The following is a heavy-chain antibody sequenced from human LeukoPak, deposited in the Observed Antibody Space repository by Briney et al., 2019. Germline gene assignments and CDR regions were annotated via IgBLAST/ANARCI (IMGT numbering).Heavy chain of an antibody. Sequence: GGSLRLSCAASGFTVSSNYMNWARQAPGKGLEWVSVIHSGGSTLYADSVKGRFTISRDNSKNTLYLQMNSLRAEDTAVYYCAREGLITIFGVIIPRSGYFDYWGQGTLVTVSS. D-gene: IGHD3-3*01. V-gene: IGHV3-66*01. J-gene: IGHJ4*02. CDR3: AREGLITIFGVIIPRSGYFDY. CDR2: IHSGGST. CDR1: GFTVSSNY.